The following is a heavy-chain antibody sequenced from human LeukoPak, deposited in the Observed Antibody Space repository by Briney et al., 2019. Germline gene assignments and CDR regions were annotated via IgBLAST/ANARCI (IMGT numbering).Heavy chain of an antibody. J-gene: IGHJ3*02. CDR2: ISGGEDT. V-gene: IGHV3-23*01. Sequence: GGSLRLSCVASGFTFSDYAMNWVRQAPGKGLEWVSHISGGEDTYYADSVKGRSTMSRDNSRNTLYLQINSLRADDTAVYYCAKDAFPYNGVYDAFDIWGQGTVDTVSS. CDR1: GFTFSDYA. D-gene: IGHD3-10*01. CDR3: AKDAFPYNGVYDAFDI.